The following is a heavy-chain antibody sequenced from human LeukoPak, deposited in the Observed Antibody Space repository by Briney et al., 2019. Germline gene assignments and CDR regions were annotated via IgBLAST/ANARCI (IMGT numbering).Heavy chain of an antibody. J-gene: IGHJ4*02. CDR2: FSGSGGST. V-gene: IGHV3-23*01. CDR1: GFTFSSYA. D-gene: IGHD2/OR15-2a*01. Sequence: PGGSLRLSCAASGFTFSSYAMTWVRQAPGKGLEWVSSFSGSGGSTYYADSVKGRFTISRDNSANTLYLQMNSLRAEDTAVYYCAKAPGKDYYYFDYWGQGTLVTVS. CDR3: AKAPGKDYYYFDY.